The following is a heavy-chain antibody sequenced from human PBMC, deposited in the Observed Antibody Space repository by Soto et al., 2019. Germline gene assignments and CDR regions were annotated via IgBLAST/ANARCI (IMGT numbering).Heavy chain of an antibody. J-gene: IGHJ3*02. CDR2: ISYDGSNK. Sequence: SLRLSCAASGFTFSSYAMHWVRQAPGKGLEWVAVISYDGSNKYYADSVKGRFTISRGNSKNTLYLQMNSLRAEDTAVYYCARESPDYYDSSGYGAFDSWGQGTMVTVSS. CDR1: GFTFSSYA. CDR3: ARESPDYYDSSGYGAFDS. V-gene: IGHV3-30-3*01. D-gene: IGHD3-22*01.